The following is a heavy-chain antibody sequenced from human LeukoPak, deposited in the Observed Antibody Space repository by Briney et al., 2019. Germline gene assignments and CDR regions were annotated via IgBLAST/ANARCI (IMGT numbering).Heavy chain of an antibody. J-gene: IGHJ3*02. CDR1: GFTFSSYA. CDR3: AKDRAYCSSTSCYKDAFDI. V-gene: IGHV3-23*01. Sequence: GGSLRLPCAASGFTFSSYAMSWVRQAPGKGLEWVSTVSGKGGNTNYAGSVKGRFTISRDNSKNTLFLQMNSLRAEDTAVYYCAKDRAYCSSTSCYKDAFDIWGQGTMVTVSS. CDR2: VSGKGGNT. D-gene: IGHD2-2*02.